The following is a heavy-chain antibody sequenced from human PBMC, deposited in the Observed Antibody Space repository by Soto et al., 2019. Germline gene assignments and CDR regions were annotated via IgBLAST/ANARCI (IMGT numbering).Heavy chain of an antibody. Sequence: QVALVESGGGVVRPGRSLRLSCGASGFSFSKYGMHWVRQAPGEGLEWLSLISYYGSEKWYAESVKGRFTISRDNSKNTLYLQMNSLRGDDTAVYFCAKGYEVSPPVASAWYSNYFYGVDVWGRGTTVTVSS. CDR3: AKGYEVSPPVASAWYSNYFYGVDV. J-gene: IGHJ6*02. CDR2: ISYYGSEK. D-gene: IGHD6-19*01. V-gene: IGHV3-30*18. CDR1: GFSFSKYG.